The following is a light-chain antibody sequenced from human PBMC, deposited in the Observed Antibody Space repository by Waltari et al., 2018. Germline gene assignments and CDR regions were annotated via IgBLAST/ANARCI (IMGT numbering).Light chain of an antibody. J-gene: IGKJ3*01. Sequence: DFQMTQSPSSLSASVGDRVTITCQASQDISNYLNWYQHKPVKAPKLLIYDASNLETGVPSRLSGSGSGTDFTFTISSLQPEDIATYYCQQYDNLPVFGPGTKVDIK. V-gene: IGKV1-33*01. CDR3: QQYDNLPV. CDR2: DAS. CDR1: QDISNY.